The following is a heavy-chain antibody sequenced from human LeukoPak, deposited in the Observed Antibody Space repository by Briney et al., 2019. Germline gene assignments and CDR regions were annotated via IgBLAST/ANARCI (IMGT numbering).Heavy chain of an antibody. D-gene: IGHD4-23*01. V-gene: IGHV4-31*03. J-gene: IGHJ4*02. CDR2: IYYSGST. Sequence: SETLSLTCTVSGGSISSGGYYWSWIRQHPGKGLEWIGYIYYSGSTYYNPSLMSRVSISVDRSKNQFFLKMNSVTAADTAVYFCARGVVNNFDYWGQGLLVTVSS. CDR1: GGSISSGGYY. CDR3: ARGVVNNFDY.